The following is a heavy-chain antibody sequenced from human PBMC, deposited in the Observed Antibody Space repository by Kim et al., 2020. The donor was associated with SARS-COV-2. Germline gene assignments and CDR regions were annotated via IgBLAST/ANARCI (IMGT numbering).Heavy chain of an antibody. J-gene: IGHJ4*02. CDR2: IYHSGST. D-gene: IGHD3-10*01. CDR3: ARTYYGSEYYFDY. CDR1: GGSISSSNW. Sequence: SETLSLTCAVSGGSISSSNWWSWVRQPPGKGLEWIGEIYHSGSTNYNPSLKSRVTISVDKSKNQFSLKLSSVTAADTAVYYCARTYYGSEYYFDYWGQGTLVTVSS. V-gene: IGHV4-4*02.